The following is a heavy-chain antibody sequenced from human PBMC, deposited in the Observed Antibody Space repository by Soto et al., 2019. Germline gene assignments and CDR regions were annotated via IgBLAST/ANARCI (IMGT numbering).Heavy chain of an antibody. Sequence: GASVKVSFKASGYTVTSYSINWVLQTPGQGLEWMGWISAYNGNTNYAQKFQGRVTMTEDTSTDTAYMELSSLRSEDTSVYYCATNINYYDSSGLDYWGQGTLVTVSS. CDR3: ATNINYYDSSGLDY. V-gene: IGHV1-18*01. CDR1: GYTVTSYS. D-gene: IGHD3-22*01. CDR2: ISAYNGNT. J-gene: IGHJ4*02.